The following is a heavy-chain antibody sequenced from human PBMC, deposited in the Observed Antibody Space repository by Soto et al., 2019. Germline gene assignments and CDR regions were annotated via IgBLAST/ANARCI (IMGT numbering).Heavy chain of an antibody. J-gene: IGHJ6*02. D-gene: IGHD6-13*01. CDR1: GDSVSSNRAA. CDR3: ARDRSSSRAWYYYGMDV. V-gene: IGHV6-1*01. Sequence: SQTLSLTCAISGDSVSSNRAAWNWIRQSPSRGLEWLGRTYYRSKWYNDYAVSVKSRITINPDTSKNQFSLQLNSVTPEDTAVYYCARDRSSSRAWYYYGMDVWGHGTTVTRSS. CDR2: TYYRSKWYN.